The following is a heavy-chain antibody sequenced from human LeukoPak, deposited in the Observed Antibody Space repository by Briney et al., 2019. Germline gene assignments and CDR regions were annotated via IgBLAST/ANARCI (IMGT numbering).Heavy chain of an antibody. CDR1: GFTFISYS. J-gene: IGHJ4*02. D-gene: IGHD3-22*01. Sequence: GGSLRLSCAASGFTFISYSMNWVRQAPGKGLEWVSSISNSSSNIYYADSVKGRFTISRDSDKHSLFLQMNGLSAEDTAGYVCARALHESSGYYFDYWGQGTLVTVSS. CDR2: ISNSSSNI. V-gene: IGHV3-21*04. CDR3: ARALHESSGYYFDY.